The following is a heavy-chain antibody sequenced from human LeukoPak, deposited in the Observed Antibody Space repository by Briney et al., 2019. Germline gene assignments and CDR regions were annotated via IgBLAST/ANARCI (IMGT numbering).Heavy chain of an antibody. V-gene: IGHV3-30*18. Sequence: GGSLRLSCAASGFTFSSYGMHWVRQAPGKGLEWVAVISYDGSNKYYADSVKGRFTISRDNSKNTLYLQMNSLRAEDTAVYYCAKDLGSSSGWYLSKYYYYGMDVWGQGTTVTVSS. CDR1: GFTFSSYG. J-gene: IGHJ6*02. CDR2: ISYDGSNK. D-gene: IGHD6-19*01. CDR3: AKDLGSSSGWYLSKYYYYGMDV.